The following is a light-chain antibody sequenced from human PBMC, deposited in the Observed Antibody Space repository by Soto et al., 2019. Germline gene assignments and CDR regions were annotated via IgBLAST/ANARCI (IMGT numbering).Light chain of an antibody. CDR3: QQYDKWPLFT. V-gene: IGKV3-15*01. CDR1: QSLSSN. Sequence: EMVMTQSPATLSVSPGERATLSCRASQSLSSNLAWYQQKPGQAPRLLIYGASTRATGIPARFNGSGSGTEFTLTISSLQSEDFAVYYCQQYDKWPLFTFGQGTKLEIK. CDR2: GAS. J-gene: IGKJ2*01.